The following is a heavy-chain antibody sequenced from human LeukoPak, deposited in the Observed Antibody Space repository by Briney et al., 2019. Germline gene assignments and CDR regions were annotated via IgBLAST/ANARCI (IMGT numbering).Heavy chain of an antibody. CDR1: GFTFSIYA. CDR3: ARDRGGSGWYYFDY. Sequence: GGSLRLSCAASGFTFSIYAIHWVRQAPGKGLEWVAGISYNETNEYYPDSLKGRFTISRDNSKNTLYLQMNSLRAEDTALYYCARDRGGSGWYYFDYWGQGTLVTVSS. D-gene: IGHD6-19*01. J-gene: IGHJ4*02. V-gene: IGHV3-30-3*01. CDR2: ISYNETNE.